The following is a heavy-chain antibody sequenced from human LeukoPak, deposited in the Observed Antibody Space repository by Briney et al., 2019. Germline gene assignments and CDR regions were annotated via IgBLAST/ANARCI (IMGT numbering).Heavy chain of an antibody. D-gene: IGHD6-13*01. CDR2: IYYSGST. V-gene: IGHV4-59*01. CDR3: ARFSVAAAGTGWFDP. CDR1: GVSISSYY. Sequence: SETLSLTCTVSGVSISSYYWSWIRQPPGKGLELIGYIYYSGSTNYNPSLKSRVTISVDTSRNQLSLKLSSVTAADTAVYYCARFSVAAAGTGWFDPWGQGTLVTVS. J-gene: IGHJ5*02.